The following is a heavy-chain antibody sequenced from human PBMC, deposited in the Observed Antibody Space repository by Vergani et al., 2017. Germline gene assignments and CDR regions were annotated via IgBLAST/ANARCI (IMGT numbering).Heavy chain of an antibody. CDR3: ARDKENPRTLWGDDERYFDL. CDR2: IYYSGST. CDR1: GGSISSGGYY. D-gene: IGHD2-21*01. V-gene: IGHV4-31*03. J-gene: IGHJ2*01. Sequence: QVQLQESGPVLVKPSQTLSLTCTVSGGSISSGGYYWSWIRQHPGKGLEWIGYIYYSGSTYYNPSLKSRVTISVDTSKNQFSLKLSSVTAADTAVYYCARDKENPRTLWGDDERYFDLWGRGTLVTVSS.